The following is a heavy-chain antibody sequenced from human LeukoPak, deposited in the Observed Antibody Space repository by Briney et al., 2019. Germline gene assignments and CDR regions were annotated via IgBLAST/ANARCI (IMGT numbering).Heavy chain of an antibody. J-gene: IGHJ4*02. CDR3: ARDEVRDGYNFPFDY. Sequence: GGSLRLSCAASGFTVSWCAIHWVRQAPGKGLEWVAGISNDGSNKYYADSVKGRFTISRDNSKNTLYLDMNSLRAEDTAVYYCARDEVRDGYNFPFDYWGQGTLVTVSS. CDR2: ISNDGSNK. D-gene: IGHD5-24*01. CDR1: GFTVSWCA. V-gene: IGHV3-30*04.